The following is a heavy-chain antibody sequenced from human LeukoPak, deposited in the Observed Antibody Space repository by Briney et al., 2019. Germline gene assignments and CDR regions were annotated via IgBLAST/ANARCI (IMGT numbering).Heavy chain of an antibody. Sequence: PSETLSLTCTVSGGSISSHYWSWIRQPPGKGLEWIGYIYYSGSTNYNPSLKSRVTISVDTSKNQFSLKLSSVTAADTAVYYCARDRGSSGYLSRWPYWFDPWGQGTLVTVSS. V-gene: IGHV4-59*11. CDR1: GGSISSHY. CDR3: ARDRGSSGYLSRWPYWFDP. D-gene: IGHD3-22*01. CDR2: IYYSGST. J-gene: IGHJ5*02.